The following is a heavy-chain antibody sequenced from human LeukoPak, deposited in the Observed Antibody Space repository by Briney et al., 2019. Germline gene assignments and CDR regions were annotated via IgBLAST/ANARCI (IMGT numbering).Heavy chain of an antibody. J-gene: IGHJ3*02. CDR2: IYYSGST. V-gene: IGHV4-31*03. D-gene: IGHD6-19*01. CDR3: ARDTYSSGWYEVSTDAFDI. CDR1: GGSISSGGYY. Sequence: SQTLSLTCTVSGGSISSGGYYWSWIRQHPGKGLEWIGYIYYSGSTYYNPSLKSRVTISVDTSKNQFSLKLSSVTAADTVVYYCARDTYSSGWYEVSTDAFDIWGQGTMVTVSS.